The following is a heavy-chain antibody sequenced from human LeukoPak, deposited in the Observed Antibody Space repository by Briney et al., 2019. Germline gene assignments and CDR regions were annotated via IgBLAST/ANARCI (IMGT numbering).Heavy chain of an antibody. CDR1: GGTFSSYA. CDR3: ARAAYDYGDYGVDY. D-gene: IGHD4-17*01. CDR2: MNPNSGNT. J-gene: IGHJ4*02. Sequence: VASVKVSCKASGGTFSSYAINWVRQATGQGLEWMGWMNPNSGNTGYAQKFQGRVTMTRNTSISTAYMELSSLRSEDTAVYYCARAAYDYGDYGVDYWGQGTLVTVSS. V-gene: IGHV1-8*02.